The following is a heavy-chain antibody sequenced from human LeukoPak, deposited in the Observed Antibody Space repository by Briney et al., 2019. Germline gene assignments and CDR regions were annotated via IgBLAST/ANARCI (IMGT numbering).Heavy chain of an antibody. CDR2: INHSGST. CDR1: GFAFRNDW. J-gene: IGHJ3*02. Sequence: TGGSLRLSCAASGFAFRNDWMSWIRQPPGKGLEWMGEINHSGSTNNNPSLKSRVTISVHTSKNQFPLKLSSVTAADTAVYYCARHVRYSSGWYGNAFDIWGPGTLVTVSS. CDR3: ARHVRYSSGWYGNAFDI. V-gene: IGHV4-34*01. D-gene: IGHD6-19*01.